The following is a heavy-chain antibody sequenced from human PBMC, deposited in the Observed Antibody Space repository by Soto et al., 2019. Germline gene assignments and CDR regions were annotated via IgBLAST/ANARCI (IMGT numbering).Heavy chain of an antibody. J-gene: IGHJ4*02. CDR3: AKERATTTAFDY. CDR1: GFTFSKDC. CDR2: VTDNGRST. V-gene: IGHV3-23*01. D-gene: IGHD4-17*01. Sequence: GSLRLSCAASGFTFSKDCMSWVRQAPGKGLEWVSLVTDNGRSTYYADSVKGRFTISRDNTKNTLFLQMNSLRAEDTAVYYCAKERATTTAFDYWGQGALVTVSS.